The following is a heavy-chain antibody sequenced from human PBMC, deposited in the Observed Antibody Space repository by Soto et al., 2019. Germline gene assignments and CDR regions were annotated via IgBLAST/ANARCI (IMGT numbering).Heavy chain of an antibody. CDR2: IYPGDSDT. Sequence: GESLKISCXGSGYSFTTYWIGWVRQMPGKGLEWMGMIYPGDSDTRYSPSFQGQVTISADKSITTAYLQWSSLKASDTAIYYCARGSTAYYFDYWGQGTQVTVS. J-gene: IGHJ4*02. D-gene: IGHD2-21*02. CDR3: ARGSTAYYFDY. V-gene: IGHV5-51*01. CDR1: GYSFTTYW.